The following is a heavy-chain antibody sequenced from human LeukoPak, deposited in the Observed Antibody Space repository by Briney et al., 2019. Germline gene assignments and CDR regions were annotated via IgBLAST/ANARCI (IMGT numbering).Heavy chain of an antibody. V-gene: IGHV3-23*01. CDR2: ISGSGGST. CDR3: ARDRCSTTSCYMSYYYYYGMDV. CDR1: GFTFSSYA. D-gene: IGHD2-2*02. J-gene: IGHJ6*02. Sequence: PGGSLRLSCAASGFTFSSYAMTWVRQAPGKGLEWVSGISGSGGSTYYADSVKGRFTISRDDSKNTLYLQMDSLRAEDTAVYYCARDRCSTTSCYMSYYYYYGMDVWGQGTTVTVSS.